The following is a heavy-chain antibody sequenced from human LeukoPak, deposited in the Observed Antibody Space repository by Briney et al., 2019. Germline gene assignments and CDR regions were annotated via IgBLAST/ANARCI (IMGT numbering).Heavy chain of an antibody. V-gene: IGHV1-69*05. J-gene: IGHJ6*03. CDR2: IIPIFGTA. CDR3: ATLGDSNRGYYYYYMDV. CDR1: GGTFSSYA. D-gene: IGHD2-21*02. Sequence: SVKVSCKASGGTFSSYAISWVRQAPGQGLEWMGGIIPIFGTANYAQKFQGRVTITTDESTSTAYMELSSLRSEDTAVYYCATLGDSNRGYYYYYMDVSGKGTTVTVSS.